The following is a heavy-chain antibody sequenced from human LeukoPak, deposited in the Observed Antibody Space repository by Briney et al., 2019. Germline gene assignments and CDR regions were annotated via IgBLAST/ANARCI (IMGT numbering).Heavy chain of an antibody. CDR2: INHSGST. J-gene: IGHJ4*02. Sequence: PSETLSLTCAVYGGSFSGYYWSWIRQPPGKGLEWIGEINHSGSTNYNPSLKSRVTISVDTSKNQFSLKLSSVTAADTAVYYCARDNRGYDYWGQGTLVTVSS. CDR1: GGSFSGYY. D-gene: IGHD1-14*01. V-gene: IGHV4-34*01. CDR3: ARDNRGYDY.